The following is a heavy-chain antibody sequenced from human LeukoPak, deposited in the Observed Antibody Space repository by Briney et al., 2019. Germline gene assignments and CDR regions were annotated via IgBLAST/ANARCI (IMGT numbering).Heavy chain of an antibody. CDR1: GFTFDDYA. Sequence: PGRSLRLSCAASGFTFDDYAMHWVRQAPGKGLEWASGISWNSGSIGYADSVKGRFTISRDNAKNSLYLQMNSLRAEDTALYYCAKDVSLYGDYVFDYWGQGTLVTVSS. CDR3: AKDVSLYGDYVFDY. V-gene: IGHV3-9*01. D-gene: IGHD4-17*01. CDR2: ISWNSGSI. J-gene: IGHJ4*02.